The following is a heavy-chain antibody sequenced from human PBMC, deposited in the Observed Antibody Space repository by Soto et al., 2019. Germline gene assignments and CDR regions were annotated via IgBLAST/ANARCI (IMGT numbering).Heavy chain of an antibody. CDR2: IYHSGST. CDR1: GGSISSGGYS. Sequence: QLQLQESGSGLVKPSQTLSLTCAVSGGSISSGGYSWSWIRQPPGKGLEWIGYIYHSGSTYYNPSLKSRVTISVDRSKNQFSLKLSSVTAADTAVYYCARAPSTYDILTGYPNYYYYYGMDVWGQGTTVTVSS. CDR3: ARAPSTYDILTGYPNYYYYYGMDV. D-gene: IGHD3-9*01. J-gene: IGHJ6*02. V-gene: IGHV4-30-2*01.